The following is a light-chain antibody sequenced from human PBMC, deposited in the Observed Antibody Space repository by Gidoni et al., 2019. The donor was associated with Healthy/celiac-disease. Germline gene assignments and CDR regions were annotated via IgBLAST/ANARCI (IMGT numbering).Light chain of an antibody. CDR1: SSNIGSNY. Sequence: QSVLTPPPSASGTPGQRVTISCSGSSSNIGSNYVYWYQQLPGTAPKLLIYSNNQRPSGVPDRFSGSKSGTSASLAISGLRSEDEADYYCAAWDDSLSGDVVFGGGTKLTVL. CDR2: SNN. J-gene: IGLJ2*01. CDR3: AAWDDSLSGDVV. V-gene: IGLV1-47*02.